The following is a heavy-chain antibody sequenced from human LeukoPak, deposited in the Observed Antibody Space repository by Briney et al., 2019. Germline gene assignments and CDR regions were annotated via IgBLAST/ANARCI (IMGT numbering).Heavy chain of an antibody. CDR2: MKQDGSEI. CDR1: RFTFSNYW. V-gene: IGHV3-7*01. D-gene: IGHD1-26*01. Sequence: GGSLRLSCAASRFTFSNYWMSWVRQAPGKGLEWVANMKQDGSEINYVDSVKGRFTIPRDNAKNSLYLQMNSLRVEDTAVYYCARVSGDGESSYRALDIWGQGTMVTVSS. CDR3: ARVSGDGESSYRALDI. J-gene: IGHJ3*02.